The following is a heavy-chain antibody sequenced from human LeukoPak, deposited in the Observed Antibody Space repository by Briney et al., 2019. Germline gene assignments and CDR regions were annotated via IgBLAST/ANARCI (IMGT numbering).Heavy chain of an antibody. CDR2: ISTYDGNT. Sequence: ASVKVSCKASGYTFTSYGISWVRQAPGQGLEWMGWISTYDGNTKSAQKLQGRVTMTKDTSTSTAYMDLRSLTSDDTAVYYCARGDYMDVWGKGTTVTVPS. CDR1: GYTFTSYG. V-gene: IGHV1-18*01. J-gene: IGHJ6*03. CDR3: ARGDYMDV.